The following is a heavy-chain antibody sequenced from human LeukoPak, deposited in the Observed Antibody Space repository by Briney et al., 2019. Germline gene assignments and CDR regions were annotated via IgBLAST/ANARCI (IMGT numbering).Heavy chain of an antibody. CDR1: GGSISSGGYS. CDR2: INHSGST. J-gene: IGHJ4*02. D-gene: IGHD2-2*01. V-gene: IGHV4-30-2*01. CDR3: ATGYCSSTSCYAGSRRDY. Sequence: PSETLSLTCAVSGGSISSGGYSWSWIRQPPGKGLEWIGEINHSGSTNYNPSLKSRVTISVDTSKNQFSLKLSSVTAADTAVYYCATGYCSSTSCYAGSRRDYWGQGTLVTVSS.